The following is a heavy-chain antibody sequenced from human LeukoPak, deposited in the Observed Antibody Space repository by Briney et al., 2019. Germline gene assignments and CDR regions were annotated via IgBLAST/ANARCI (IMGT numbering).Heavy chain of an antibody. J-gene: IGHJ4*02. CDR3: VKSAPPD. Sequence: PGGSLRLSCSASGFTFSSYAMRWVRQAPGKGLDYVSAISSQGGITYYADSVKGRFTISRDNSKNTLYLQMSSLRAEDTAVYYCVKSAPPDWGQGTLVTVSS. CDR2: ISSQGGIT. CDR1: GFTFSSYA. V-gene: IGHV3-64D*06.